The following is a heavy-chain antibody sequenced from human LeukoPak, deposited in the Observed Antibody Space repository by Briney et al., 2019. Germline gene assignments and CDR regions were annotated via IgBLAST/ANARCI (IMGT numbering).Heavy chain of an antibody. CDR3: ARQADDSSSSLVYFDY. CDR1: GGSFSGYY. Sequence: LETLSLTCAVYGGSFSGYYWSWIRQPPGKGLEWIGEINHSGSTNYNPSLKSRVTISVDTSKNQFSLKLSSVTAADTAVYYCARQADDSSSSLVYFDYWGQGTLVTVSS. V-gene: IGHV4-34*01. CDR2: INHSGST. D-gene: IGHD6-6*01. J-gene: IGHJ4*02.